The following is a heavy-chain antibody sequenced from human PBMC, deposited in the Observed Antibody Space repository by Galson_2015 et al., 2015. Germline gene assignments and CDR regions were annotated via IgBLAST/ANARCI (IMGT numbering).Heavy chain of an antibody. CDR3: ARDANRGGEFDY. CDR1: GFTSRNYW. V-gene: IGHV3-7*03. Sequence: ALRLSCAASGFTSRNYWMVWVRQTPAQGLQWVAKIHYDGSQTFYVYSVKGRFTISRVNAENSLDLQMNSLRADDTAVYYCARDANRGGEFDYCGPGALVTASS. CDR2: IHYDGSQT. D-gene: IGHD1-14*01. J-gene: IGHJ4*02.